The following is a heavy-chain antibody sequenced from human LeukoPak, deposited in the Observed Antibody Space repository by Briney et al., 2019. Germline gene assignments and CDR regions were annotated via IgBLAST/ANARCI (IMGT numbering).Heavy chain of an antibody. CDR1: GYTFTSYA. J-gene: IGHJ4*02. CDR2: TSAGNGNT. CDR3: ARARGYFDWFDY. Sequence: GASVKVSCKASGYTFTSYAIHWVRQAPGQRLEWMGWTSAGNGNTKYSQNFQGRVTFISNTSATTAFMELSSLRSEDAAVYYCARARGYFDWFDYWGQGTLVTVSS. V-gene: IGHV1-3*01. D-gene: IGHD3-9*01.